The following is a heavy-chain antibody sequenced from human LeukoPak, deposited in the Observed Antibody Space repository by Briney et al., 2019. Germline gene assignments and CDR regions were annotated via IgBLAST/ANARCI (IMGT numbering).Heavy chain of an antibody. J-gene: IGHJ6*03. CDR3: ARRFIGMDV. Sequence: SETLSLTCTVSGGSISSGSYYWSWIRQPAGKGLEWIGRIYTSGSSGSTNYNPSLKSRVTISVDTSKNQFSLNLTSVTAADTAVYYCARRFIGMDVWGKGTTVTISS. CDR1: GGSISSGSYY. CDR2: IYTSGSSGST. V-gene: IGHV4-61*02.